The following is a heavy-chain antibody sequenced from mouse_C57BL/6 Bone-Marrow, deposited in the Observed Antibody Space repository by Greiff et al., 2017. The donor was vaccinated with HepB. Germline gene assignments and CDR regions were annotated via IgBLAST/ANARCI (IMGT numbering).Heavy chain of an antibody. CDR3: TTPNWAWFAY. V-gene: IGHV14-4*01. D-gene: IGHD4-1*01. CDR2: IDPENGDT. CDR1: GFNIKDDY. Sequence: EVQLQQSGAELVRPGASVKLSCTASGFNIKDDYMHWVKQRPEQGLEWIGWIDPENGDTEYASKFQGKATITADTSSNPSYLQLSSLTSEDTAVYYCTTPNWAWFAYWGQGTLVTVSA. J-gene: IGHJ3*01.